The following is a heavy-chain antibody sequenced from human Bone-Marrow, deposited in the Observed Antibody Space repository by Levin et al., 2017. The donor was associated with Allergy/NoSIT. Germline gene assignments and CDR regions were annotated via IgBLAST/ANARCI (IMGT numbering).Heavy chain of an antibody. CDR2: ISSDGSNQ. CDR1: GFTFSSFA. Sequence: GGSLRLSCAASGFTFSSFAMHWVRQAPGKGLAWVAVISSDGSNQYYAGSVKGRFTISRDNSKNTLYLQMNSLRAEDTAMYYCARDVSSSGWYGYFEYWGQGSLVTASS. CDR3: ARDVSSSGWYGYFEY. V-gene: IGHV3-30-3*01. D-gene: IGHD6-19*01. J-gene: IGHJ4*02.